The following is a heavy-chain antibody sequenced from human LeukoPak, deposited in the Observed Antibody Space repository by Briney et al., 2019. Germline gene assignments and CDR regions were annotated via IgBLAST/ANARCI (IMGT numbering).Heavy chain of an antibody. CDR3: ASGYDSSGYYDHTPAY. CDR2: ISSSSSRNTI. Sequence: GSLRLSCAASGFTFSNYNMNWVRQAPGKGLEWVSYISSSSSRNTIYYADSVKGRFTISRDNAKNSLYLQMNSLRAEDTAVYYCASGYDSSGYYDHTPAYWGQGTLVTVSS. CDR1: GFTFSNYN. V-gene: IGHV3-48*01. J-gene: IGHJ4*02. D-gene: IGHD3-22*01.